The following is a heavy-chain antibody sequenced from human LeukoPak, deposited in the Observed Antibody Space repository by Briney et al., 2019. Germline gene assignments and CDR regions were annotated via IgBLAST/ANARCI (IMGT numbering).Heavy chain of an antibody. Sequence: PSETLSLTCAVYGGSISSYYWSWIRQPPGKGLEWIGYVSDTGSTNYKSSLKSRVTISVDTSKNQFSLNLTSVTAADTAVYYCARTTTTFDDWGHGTLVIVSS. D-gene: IGHD4-11*01. CDR1: GGSISSYY. CDR2: VSDTGST. V-gene: IGHV4-59*01. J-gene: IGHJ4*01. CDR3: ARTTTTFDD.